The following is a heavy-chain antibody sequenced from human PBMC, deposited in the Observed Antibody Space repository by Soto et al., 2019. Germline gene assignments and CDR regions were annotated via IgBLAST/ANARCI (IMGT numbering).Heavy chain of an antibody. J-gene: IGHJ5*02. CDR3: ARDSHDNSNYLSNWFDP. Sequence: SETLSLTCTVSGGSISSGGYYWSWIRQPPGKGLEWIGYIYYSGSTYYNPSLKGRVTILVDTSKNQFSLKLSSVTAADTAVYYCARDSHDNSNYLSNWFDPWGQGTLVTVSS. CDR2: IYYSGST. D-gene: IGHD4-4*01. CDR1: GGSISSGGYY. V-gene: IGHV4-30-4*01.